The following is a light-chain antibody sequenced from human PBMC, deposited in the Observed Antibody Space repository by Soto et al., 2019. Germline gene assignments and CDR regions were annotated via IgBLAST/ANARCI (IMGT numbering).Light chain of an antibody. CDR1: SGHSTYA. CDR3: QTWGTGIHWV. J-gene: IGLJ3*02. Sequence: QPVLTQSPSASASLGASVKLTCTLSSGHSTYAIAWHQQQPEKGPRYLMKLNSDGSHRKGDGIPDRFSGSSSGAERYLTISSLQSEDEADYYCQTWGTGIHWVFGGGTKPPS. V-gene: IGLV4-69*01. CDR2: LNSDGSH.